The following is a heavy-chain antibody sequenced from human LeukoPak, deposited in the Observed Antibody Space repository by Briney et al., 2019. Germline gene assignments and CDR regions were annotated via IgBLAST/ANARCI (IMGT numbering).Heavy chain of an antibody. CDR3: GRIPAAGSLKGSFDI. V-gene: IGHV5-51*01. J-gene: IGHJ3*02. Sequence: GESLKISCKGSGYSFTSYWIGWVRQMPGKGLEWMGIIYPGDSDTRYSPSFQGQVTISADESISTAYLQWSSLKALDTAMYYCGRIPAAGSLKGSFDIWGQGTMVTVSS. CDR2: IYPGDSDT. D-gene: IGHD6-13*01. CDR1: GYSFTSYW.